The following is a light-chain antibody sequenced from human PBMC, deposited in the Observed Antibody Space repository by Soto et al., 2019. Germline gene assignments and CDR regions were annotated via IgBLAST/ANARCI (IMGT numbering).Light chain of an antibody. CDR2: EVS. Sequence: QSVLTQPASVSGSPGQSITISCTGTSSDVGGYHYVSWYQLLPGKAPKLILFEVSIRPSGVSYRFSGSKSGNTASLTISGLQAEYEADSFCSSYSSSTAYLFGTGTKLTVL. J-gene: IGLJ2*01. CDR3: SSYSSSTAYL. V-gene: IGLV2-14*01. CDR1: SSDVGGYHY.